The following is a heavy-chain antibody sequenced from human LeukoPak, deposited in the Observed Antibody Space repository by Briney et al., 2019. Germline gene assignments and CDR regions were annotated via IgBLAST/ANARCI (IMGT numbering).Heavy chain of an antibody. D-gene: IGHD2-21*01. CDR1: GGSLNSFSHY. CDR3: ARGLAHGGIANWFDH. CDR2: IFSSGST. J-gene: IGHJ5*02. V-gene: IGHV4-39*06. Sequence: SETLSLTCSVPGGSLNSFSHYWAWVRQPPGKGLEWIGCIFSSGSTYYNPSLQSRVTFSLDKSNNHFALKLTSLTAADTAVYYCARGLAHGGIANWFDHWGQGTLVTVSS.